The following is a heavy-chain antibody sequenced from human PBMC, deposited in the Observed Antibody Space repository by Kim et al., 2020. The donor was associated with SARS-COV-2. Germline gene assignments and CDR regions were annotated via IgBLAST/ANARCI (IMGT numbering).Heavy chain of an antibody. CDR3: ARVLYGDRGGYYFDY. CDR2: INHSGST. J-gene: IGHJ4*02. Sequence: SETLSLTFAVYGGSFSGYYWSWIRQPPGKGLEWIGEINHSGSTNYNPSLKSRVTISVDTSKNQFSLKLSSVTAADTAVYYCARVLYGDRGGYYFDYWGQGTLVTVSS. D-gene: IGHD4-17*01. V-gene: IGHV4-34*01. CDR1: GGSFSGYY.